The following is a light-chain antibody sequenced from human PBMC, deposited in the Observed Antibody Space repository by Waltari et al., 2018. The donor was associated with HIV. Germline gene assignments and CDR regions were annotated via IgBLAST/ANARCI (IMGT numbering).Light chain of an antibody. CDR2: EVN. Sequence: QSALTQPPSASGSLGQSVNISCTGSSSDVGRYAYVSWYQQHPGKAPKLLIFEVNKRPSGVPDRFSGSKSGNTASLTVSGLQAEDEAEYSCSSYAGINPVIFGGGTTLTVL. J-gene: IGLJ2*01. V-gene: IGLV2-8*01. CDR1: SSDVGRYAY. CDR3: SSYAGINPVI.